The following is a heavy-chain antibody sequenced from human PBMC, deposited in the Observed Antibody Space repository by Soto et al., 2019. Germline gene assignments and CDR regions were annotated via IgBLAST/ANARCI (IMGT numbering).Heavy chain of an antibody. Sequence: QVQLQESGPGLVKPSETLSLTCTVSGGSISSYYWSWIRQPPGKGLEWIGYIYYSGSTNYNPSLKSRVTISVDTSKNPFSLKLSSVTAADTAVYYCARGHVDTAMVYYYYGMDVWGQGTTVTVSS. CDR3: ARGHVDTAMVYYYYGMDV. J-gene: IGHJ6*02. CDR1: GGSISSYY. V-gene: IGHV4-59*01. CDR2: IYYSGST. D-gene: IGHD5-18*01.